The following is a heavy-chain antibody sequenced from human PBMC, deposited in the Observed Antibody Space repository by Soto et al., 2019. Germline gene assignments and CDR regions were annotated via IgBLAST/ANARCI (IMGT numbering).Heavy chain of an antibody. CDR3: IRDLRSGDF. V-gene: IGHV3-74*01. J-gene: IGHJ4*02. CDR2: IAGEGIST. Sequence: EVQLVESGGGLVQPGGSLRLSCAASGFTFSRYWMHWVRQAPGKGLVWVSRIAGEGISTNYADSVKGRFTASRDKAKNTVYLEMSSLRAEDTAVYYCIRDLRSGDFWGQGTLVTVSS. D-gene: IGHD6-19*01. CDR1: GFTFSRYW.